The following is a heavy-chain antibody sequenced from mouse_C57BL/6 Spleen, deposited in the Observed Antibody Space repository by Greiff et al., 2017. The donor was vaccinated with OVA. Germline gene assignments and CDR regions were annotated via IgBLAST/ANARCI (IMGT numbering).Heavy chain of an antibody. D-gene: IGHD1-1*01. Sequence: EVQLQESGPGLVKPSQSLSLTCSVTGYSITSGYYWNWIRQFPGNKLEWMGYISYDGSNNYNPSLKNRISITRDTSKNQFFLKLNSVTTEDTATYYCARAITTAVGGYFDVWGTGTTVTVSS. CDR1: GYSITSGYY. CDR3: ARAITTAVGGYFDV. J-gene: IGHJ1*03. V-gene: IGHV3-6*01. CDR2: ISYDGSN.